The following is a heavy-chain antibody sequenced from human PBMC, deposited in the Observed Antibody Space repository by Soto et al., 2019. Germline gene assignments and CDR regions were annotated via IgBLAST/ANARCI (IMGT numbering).Heavy chain of an antibody. D-gene: IGHD2-21*02. CDR3: ARVAHCGGDCSLFDY. Sequence: QVQLVQSGAEVKKPGSSVKVSCKASGGTFSSYAISWVRQAPGQGLEWMGGIIPIFGTANYAQKFQGRVTITADEYTSTAYMELSSLRSEDTAVYYCARVAHCGGDCSLFDYWGQGTLVTVSS. CDR1: GGTFSSYA. V-gene: IGHV1-69*01. CDR2: IIPIFGTA. J-gene: IGHJ4*02.